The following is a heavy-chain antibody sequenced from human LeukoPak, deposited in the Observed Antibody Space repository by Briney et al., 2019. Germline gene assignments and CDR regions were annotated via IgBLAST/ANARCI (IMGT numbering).Heavy chain of an antibody. D-gene: IGHD3-3*01. CDR2: IYYSGST. CDR1: GGSVSSGSYY. V-gene: IGHV4-61*01. CDR3: ARAEDFWSGYQD. J-gene: IGHJ4*02. Sequence: SETLSLTCTVSGGSVSSGSYYWSWIRQPPGKGLEWIGYIYYSGSTNYNPSLKSRVTISVDTSKNQFSLKLSSVTAADTAVYYCARAEDFWSGYQDWGQGTLVTVSS.